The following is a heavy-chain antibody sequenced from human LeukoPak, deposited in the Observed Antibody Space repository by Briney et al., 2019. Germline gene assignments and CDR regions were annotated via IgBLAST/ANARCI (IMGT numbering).Heavy chain of an antibody. J-gene: IGHJ4*02. Sequence: GGSLRLSCAASGFTFSNSGMHWVRQAPGKGLEWVAFLRYDGSSKFYTDSVKGRFTISRDNSKNTLYLQMNSLRAEDTSVYYCAKDQQLQPFHYWGQGTLVTVSS. CDR3: AKDQQLQPFHY. D-gene: IGHD2-2*01. V-gene: IGHV3-30*02. CDR1: GFTFSNSG. CDR2: LRYDGSSK.